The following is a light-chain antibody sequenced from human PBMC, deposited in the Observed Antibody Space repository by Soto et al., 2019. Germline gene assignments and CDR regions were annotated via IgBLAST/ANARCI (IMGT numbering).Light chain of an antibody. CDR3: QQYNNWPQT. CDR1: QSVSSN. J-gene: IGKJ1*01. Sequence: EIVMTQSPATVSVSPWERATLSCRASQSVSSNLAWYHQKPGQAPRLLIYGSSTRATGIPARFSGSGSGTEFTLTISSLQSEDFAVYYCQQYNNWPQTFGQGTKVDIK. V-gene: IGKV3-15*01. CDR2: GSS.